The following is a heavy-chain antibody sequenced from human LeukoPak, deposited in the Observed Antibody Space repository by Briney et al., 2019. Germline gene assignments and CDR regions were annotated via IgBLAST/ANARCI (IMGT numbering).Heavy chain of an antibody. Sequence: GGSLRLSCAASGFTSSSYVMSWVRQAPGKGLEWVSASSGSGSITYYADSVKGRFTISRDNSNNTLYLQMNSLRAEDTAVYYCAKDQVWIVVGSFDYWGQGTLVTVSS. CDR1: GFTSSSYV. V-gene: IGHV3-23*01. CDR2: SSGSGSIT. CDR3: AKDQVWIVVGSFDY. J-gene: IGHJ4*02. D-gene: IGHD3-22*01.